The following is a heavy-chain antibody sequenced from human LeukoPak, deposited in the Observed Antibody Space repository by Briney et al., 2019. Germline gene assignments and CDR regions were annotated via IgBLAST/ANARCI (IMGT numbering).Heavy chain of an antibody. Sequence: PGGSLRLSCAASGFTFKIYWMMWARQAPGKGLEWVANTKGDGSEIHYADSVKGRFTISRDNAKNSLYLQMNSLRAEDTALYYCARPAYTAAYDLWGQGTMVTVSS. V-gene: IGHV3-7*01. CDR2: TKGDGSEI. D-gene: IGHD3-16*01. CDR1: GFTFKIYW. J-gene: IGHJ3*01. CDR3: ARPAYTAAYDL.